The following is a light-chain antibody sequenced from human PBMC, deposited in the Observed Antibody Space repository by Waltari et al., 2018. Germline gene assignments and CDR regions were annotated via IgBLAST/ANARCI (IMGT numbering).Light chain of an antibody. Sequence: QVVVTQEPSLTVSPGGPVTLTCDSSAGTVSSAHYPYWFQQKPGQAPRTLIFDTTFRHSLTPARFSGSLLGGKAALTLSSAQPEDEAEYYCLLWYNGISVFGGGTKLTVL. J-gene: IGLJ3*02. CDR2: DTT. CDR1: AGTVSSAHY. V-gene: IGLV7-46*01. CDR3: LLWYNGISV.